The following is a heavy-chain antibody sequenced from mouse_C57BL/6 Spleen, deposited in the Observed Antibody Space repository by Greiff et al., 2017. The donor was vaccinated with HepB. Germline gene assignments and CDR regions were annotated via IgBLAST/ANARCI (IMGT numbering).Heavy chain of an antibody. CDR1: GYTFTDYY. D-gene: IGHD1-1*01. Sequence: VQLQQSGPELVKPGASVKISCKASGYTFTDYYMNWVKQSNGKSLEWIGDINPNNGGTSYNQKFKGKATLTVDKSSSTAYMELRSLTSEDSAVYYCARSAYYYGSSYGYWYFDVWGTGTTVTVSS. J-gene: IGHJ1*03. CDR2: INPNNGGT. V-gene: IGHV1-26*01. CDR3: ARSAYYYGSSYGYWYFDV.